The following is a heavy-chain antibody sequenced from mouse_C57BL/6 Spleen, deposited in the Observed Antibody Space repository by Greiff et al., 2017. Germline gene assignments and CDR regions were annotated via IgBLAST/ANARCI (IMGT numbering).Heavy chain of an antibody. CDR1: GYTFTSYW. V-gene: IGHV1-52*01. CDR3: ARWVTTVVGNYFDY. J-gene: IGHJ2*01. D-gene: IGHD1-1*01. Sequence: VQLQESGAELVRPGSSVKLSCKASGYTFTSYWMHWVKQRPIQGLEWIGNIDPSDSETHYNQKFKDKATLTVDKSSSTAYMQLSSLTSEDSAVYYCARWVTTVVGNYFDYWGQGTTLSVSS. CDR2: IDPSDSET.